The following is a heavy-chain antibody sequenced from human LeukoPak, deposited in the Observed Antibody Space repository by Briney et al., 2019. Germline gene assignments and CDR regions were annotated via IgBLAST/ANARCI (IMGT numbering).Heavy chain of an antibody. CDR2: ISHDGSNK. Sequence: GGSLRLSCTASGFPFSSYGMHWVRQAPGKWLEWVGFISHDGSNKYYADSVKGRYTITRDNSKSTLFLQMNSLRAEDTAVYYCAKDEYYDSSAYQGHWGQGTLVIVSS. CDR1: GFPFSSYG. J-gene: IGHJ1*01. D-gene: IGHD3-22*01. V-gene: IGHV3-30*18. CDR3: AKDEYYDSSAYQGH.